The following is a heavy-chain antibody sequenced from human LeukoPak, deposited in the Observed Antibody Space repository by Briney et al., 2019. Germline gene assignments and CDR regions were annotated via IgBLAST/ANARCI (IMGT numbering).Heavy chain of an antibody. V-gene: IGHV1-18*01. J-gene: IGHJ5*02. Sequence: ASVKVSCKASGYTFTSYGISWVRQAPGQGLEWMGWISAYNGNTNYAQQLQGRVTMTTDTSTSTAYMELRSLRSDDTAVYYCARDPRYCSGGSCYSDPWGQGTLVTVSS. CDR2: ISAYNGNT. CDR3: ARDPRYCSGGSCYSDP. D-gene: IGHD2-15*01. CDR1: GYTFTSYG.